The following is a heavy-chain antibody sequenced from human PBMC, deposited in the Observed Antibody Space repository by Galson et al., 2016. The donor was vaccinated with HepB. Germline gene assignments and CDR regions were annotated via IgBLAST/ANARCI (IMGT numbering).Heavy chain of an antibody. CDR1: GFTFSSYA. CDR2: ISYDGSNK. D-gene: IGHD6-19*01. V-gene: IGHV3-30-3*01. CDR3: ASGYSSFHSGRWGNGMDV. J-gene: IGHJ6*02. Sequence: SLRLSCAASGFTFSSYAMHWVRQAPGKGLEWVAVISYDGSNKYYADSVKGRFTISRDNSKNTLYLQMNSLRAEDTAVYYCASGYSSFHSGRWGNGMDVGGQGTTVTVSS.